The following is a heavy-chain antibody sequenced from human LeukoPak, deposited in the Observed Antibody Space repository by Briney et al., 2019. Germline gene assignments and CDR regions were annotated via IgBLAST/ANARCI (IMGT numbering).Heavy chain of an antibody. CDR3: ARGGRDDFWSGYYVYYFDY. V-gene: IGHV1-69*05. Sequence: ASVKVSCKASGGTFSSYAISWVRQAPGQGLEWMGGIIPIFGTANYAQKFQGRATITTDESTSTAYMELSSLRSEDTAVYYCARGGRDDFWSGYYVYYFDYWGQGTLVTVSS. CDR1: GGTFSSYA. CDR2: IIPIFGTA. J-gene: IGHJ4*02. D-gene: IGHD3-3*01.